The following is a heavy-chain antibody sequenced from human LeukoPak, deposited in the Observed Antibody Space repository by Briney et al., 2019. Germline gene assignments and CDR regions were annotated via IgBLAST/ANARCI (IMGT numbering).Heavy chain of an antibody. CDR1: GFTFSSYE. CDR3: AREGVGHYYYYYYMDV. CDR2: ITTSGTNE. D-gene: IGHD2-8*01. V-gene: IGHV3-48*03. Sequence: GGSLRLSCAASGFTFSSYEMNWVRQAPGKGLEWVAYITTSGTNEYYADSVKVRFTISRDNAKNSLYLQMNSLRAEDTAIYYCAREGVGHYYYYYYMDVWGKGTTVTISS. J-gene: IGHJ6*03.